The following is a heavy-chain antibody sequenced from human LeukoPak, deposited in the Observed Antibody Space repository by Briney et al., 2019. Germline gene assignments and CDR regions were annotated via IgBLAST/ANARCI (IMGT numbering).Heavy chain of an antibody. D-gene: IGHD3-22*01. CDR3: ARDPYSGGYSDYYYYYMDV. CDR2: ISSSSSYI. J-gene: IGHJ6*03. V-gene: IGHV3-21*01. CDR1: GFTFSSYS. Sequence: GGSLRLSCAGSGFTFSSYSMNWVRQAPGKGLEWVSCISSSSSYIYYADSVRGRFTISRDNAKNSLYLEMNSLRVDDTAVYYCARDPYSGGYSDYYYYYMDVWGKGTTVTVSS.